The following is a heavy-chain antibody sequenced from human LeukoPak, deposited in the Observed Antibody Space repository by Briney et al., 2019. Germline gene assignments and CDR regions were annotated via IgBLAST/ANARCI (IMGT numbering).Heavy chain of an antibody. V-gene: IGHV4-39*07. CDR3: ARGTLYRGWSYYLDF. Sequence: SETLSLTCSVSGDSISLSFYYWGWIRQPPGKALEWIGSAYYSGTTSYNPSLKSRVTISVDMSKNHFSLRLRSVTAADTAMYYCARGTLYRGWSYYLDFWGQGSQVTVSS. CDR2: AYYSGTT. D-gene: IGHD6-19*01. J-gene: IGHJ4*02. CDR1: GDSISLSFYY.